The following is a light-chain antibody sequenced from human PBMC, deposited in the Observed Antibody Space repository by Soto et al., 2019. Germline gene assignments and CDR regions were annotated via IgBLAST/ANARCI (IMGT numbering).Light chain of an antibody. CDR2: EVS. CDR3: SSYTTSNTHV. CDR1: SSDVGGYNY. J-gene: IGLJ1*01. Sequence: QSALAQPASLSGSPGQSITISCTGTSSDVGGYNYVSWYQQHPGKAPKLMIYEVSNRPSGVSNRFSASKSGNTASLTISGLQVEDEADYYCSSYTTSNTHVFGTGTKVTVL. V-gene: IGLV2-14*01.